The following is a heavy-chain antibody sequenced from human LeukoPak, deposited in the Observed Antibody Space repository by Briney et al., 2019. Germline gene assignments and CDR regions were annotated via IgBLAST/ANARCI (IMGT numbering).Heavy chain of an antibody. CDR2: IYYSGST. D-gene: IGHD1-7*01. CDR3: AGALKNNWNYMVDDY. CDR1: GGSISSGGYY. J-gene: IGHJ4*02. V-gene: IGHV4-31*03. Sequence: SETLSLTCTVSGGSISSGGYYWSWIRQHPGKGLEWFGYIYYSGSTYYYPSLKSRVTISVDTSKNQFSLKLSSVTAADTAVYYCAGALKNNWNYMVDDYWGQGTLVTVSS.